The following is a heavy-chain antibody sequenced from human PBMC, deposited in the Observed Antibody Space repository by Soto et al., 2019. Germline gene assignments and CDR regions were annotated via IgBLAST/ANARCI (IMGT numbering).Heavy chain of an antibody. CDR3: ARATYYYYGSGSYLMRYVDY. D-gene: IGHD3-10*01. J-gene: IGHJ4*02. Sequence: GGSLRLSCAASGFTFSSYWMSWVRQAPGKGLEWVANIKQDGSEKYYVDSVKGRFTISRDNAKNSLYLQMNSLRAEDTAVYYCARATYYYYGSGSYLMRYVDYWGQGTLVTVSS. CDR1: GFTFSSYW. V-gene: IGHV3-7*03. CDR2: IKQDGSEK.